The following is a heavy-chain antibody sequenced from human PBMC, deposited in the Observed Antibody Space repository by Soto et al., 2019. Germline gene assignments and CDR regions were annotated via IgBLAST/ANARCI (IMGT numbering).Heavy chain of an antibody. CDR1: GGSISNYY. CDR2: VYYSGTT. D-gene: IGHD2-8*02. CDR3: AKLPWAGYGGVFDP. J-gene: IGHJ5*02. V-gene: IGHV4-59*01. Sequence: QVQLQESGPGLVKPSETLSLTCTVSGGSISNYYWTWIRQPPGKGLQWIGYVYYSGTTNYNPTLKSRVTRSVDTSKNQFSLRLGSVTAADTAVYYCAKLPWAGYGGVFDPWGQGTLVTVSS.